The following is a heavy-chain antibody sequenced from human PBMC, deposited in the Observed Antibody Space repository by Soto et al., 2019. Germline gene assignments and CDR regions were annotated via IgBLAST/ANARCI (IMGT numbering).Heavy chain of an antibody. D-gene: IGHD3-10*01. J-gene: IGHJ6*02. CDR2: IYYSGST. CDR3: AGLPTAGSYYEVGSYYYYYAMDV. V-gene: IGHV4-59*01. CDR1: GGSISRYY. Sequence: SETLSLTCTVSGGSISRYYWSWIRQSPGKGLEWIAYIYYSGSTNYNPSLKSRVTISADTSKNQFSLRLSSVTAADTAVYYCAGLPTAGSYYEVGSYYYYYAMDVWGQGTTVTVSS.